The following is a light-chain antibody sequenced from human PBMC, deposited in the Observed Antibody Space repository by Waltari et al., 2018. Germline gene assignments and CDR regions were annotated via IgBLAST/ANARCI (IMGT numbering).Light chain of an antibody. J-gene: IGKJ4*01. CDR1: QSISGY. CDR2: ATS. Sequence: DIQMTQYPSSLPASVGYRVTVTCRANQSISGYLNCYQQKPGKAPKVLIYATSSLQSEVPARISGSGAGTDFTLTNSSVQPEDVATDYCQQSYITPPLTFGGGTKVKIK. CDR3: QQSYITPPLT. V-gene: IGKV1-39*01.